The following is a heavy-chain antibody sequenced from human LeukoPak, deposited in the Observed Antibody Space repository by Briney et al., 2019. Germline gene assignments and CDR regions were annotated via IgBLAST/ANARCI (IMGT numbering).Heavy chain of an antibody. CDR3: ARAGGWYPNGHDY. D-gene: IGHD6-19*01. J-gene: IGHJ4*02. Sequence: SGTLSLTCAVSGGSISSSNWWSWVRQPPGKGLEWIGEIYRSGSTYYNPSLKSRVTISVDRSKNQFPLKLSSVTAADTAVYYCARAGGWYPNGHDYWGQGTLVTVSS. CDR1: GGSISSSNW. V-gene: IGHV4-4*02. CDR2: IYRSGST.